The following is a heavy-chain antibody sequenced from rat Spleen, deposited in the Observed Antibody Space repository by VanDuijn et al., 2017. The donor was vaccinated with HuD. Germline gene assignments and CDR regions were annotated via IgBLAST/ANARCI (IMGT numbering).Heavy chain of an antibody. CDR3: VREERGVDY. J-gene: IGHJ2*01. V-gene: IGHV4-2*01. Sequence: EVKLVESGGGLVHPGRSLKLSCAASGFNFNSYWMGWVRQAPGKGLEWLGEINKDSSTIIYTPSLKDKLTISRDNAKNTLYLQMNKLGSEDTAIYYCVREERGVDYWGQGVMVTVSS. CDR1: GFNFNSYW. CDR2: INKDSSTI.